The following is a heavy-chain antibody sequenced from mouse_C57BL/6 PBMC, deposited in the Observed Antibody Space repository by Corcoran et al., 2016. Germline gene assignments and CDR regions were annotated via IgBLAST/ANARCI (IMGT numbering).Heavy chain of an antibody. D-gene: IGHD2-3*01. CDR1: GYSFTDYN. Sequence: EFQMQQSGPELVKPGASVKISCKASGYSFTDYNIDGVKQSNGKSLEWIGVINTNNGTTSYNQKFKGKTTLTVDQSSSTAYLKLNSLTTEDSAVYYWARDDGYYVWLAYWGQGTLVTVSA. V-gene: IGHV1-39*01. CDR3: ARDDGYYVWLAY. CDR2: INTNNGTT. J-gene: IGHJ3*01.